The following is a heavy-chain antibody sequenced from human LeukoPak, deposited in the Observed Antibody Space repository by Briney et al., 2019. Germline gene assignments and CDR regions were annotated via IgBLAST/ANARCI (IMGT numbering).Heavy chain of an antibody. V-gene: IGHV1-18*01. CDR2: ISVYNGNT. CDR3: ARDRSGYSVVRLRMMDY. D-gene: IGHD3-3*01. Sequence: GASVTVSCKTSGYSFILYGITWVRQAPGQGLEGMGWISVYNGNTDFAQKFQGRVTITTDTSTNTAYMELRSVRSDDTAVYYCARDRSGYSVVRLRMMDYWGQGTLVTVSS. J-gene: IGHJ4*02. CDR1: GYSFILYG.